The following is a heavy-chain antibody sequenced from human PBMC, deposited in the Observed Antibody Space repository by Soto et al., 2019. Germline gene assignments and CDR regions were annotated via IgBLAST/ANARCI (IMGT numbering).Heavy chain of an antibody. J-gene: IGHJ6*02. CDR1: GGSFSGFY. CDR3: ARAAPEADYYYGMDV. CDR2: INHSGST. V-gene: IGHV4-34*01. Sequence: PSETLSLTCAVYGGSFSGFYWSWIRQPPGKGLEWIGEINHSGSTNYNPSLKSRVTISVDTSKNQFSLKLSSVTAADTAVYYCARAAPEADYYYGMDVWGQGTTVTVSS. D-gene: IGHD6-19*01.